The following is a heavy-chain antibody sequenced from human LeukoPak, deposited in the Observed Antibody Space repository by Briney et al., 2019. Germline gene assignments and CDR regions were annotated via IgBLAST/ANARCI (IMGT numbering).Heavy chain of an antibody. D-gene: IGHD5-18*01. CDR1: GFTFSPYW. J-gene: IGHJ3*01. V-gene: IGHV3-7*01. Sequence: GGSLRLSCAASGFTFSPYWMTGLRQAPGKGLEWVANIKQDGSEKYYVDSVKGRFTISRDNAKNSLYLQMNSLRAEDTAVYYCARGRGNSYVWGQGTMVSVSS. CDR2: IKQDGSEK. CDR3: ARGRGNSYV.